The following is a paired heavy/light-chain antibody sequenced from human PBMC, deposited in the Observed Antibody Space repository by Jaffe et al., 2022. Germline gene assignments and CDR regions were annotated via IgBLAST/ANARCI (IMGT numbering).Heavy chain of an antibody. CDR3: AKVAFSKYSGYDYHDAFDI. D-gene: IGHD5-12*01. J-gene: IGHJ3*02. V-gene: IGHV3-9*01. CDR1: GFAFDDYA. CDR2: ISWNSGSI. Sequence: EVQVVESGGGLVQPGRSLRLSCAASGFAFDDYAMHWVRQAPGKGLEWVSGISWNSGSIGYADSVKGRFTISRDNAKNSLYLQMNSLRAEDTALYYCAKVAFSKYSGYDYHDAFDIWGQGTMVTVSS.
Light chain of an antibody. CDR3: QQYYSTPALT. CDR1: QSVLYSSNNKNY. V-gene: IGKV4-1*01. Sequence: DIVMTQSPDSLAVSLGERATINCKSSQSVLYSSNNKNYLAWYQQKPGQPPKLLIYWASTRESGVPDRFSGSGSGTDFTLTISSLQAEDVAVYYCQQYYSTPALTFGGGTKVEIK. J-gene: IGKJ4*01. CDR2: WAS.